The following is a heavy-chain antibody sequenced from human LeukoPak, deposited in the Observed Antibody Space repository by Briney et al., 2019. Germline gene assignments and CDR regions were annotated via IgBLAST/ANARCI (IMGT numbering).Heavy chain of an antibody. CDR3: ARRAPSHDFDD. CDR1: GFTFSSYE. Sequence: GGSLRLSCAASGFTFSSYEMNWVCQAPGKGLEWVSYISSSGSTIYYADSVKGRFTISRDNAKNSLYLQMNSLRVEDTAVYYCARRAPSHDFDDWGQGTLVTVSS. CDR2: ISSSGSTI. J-gene: IGHJ4*02. V-gene: IGHV3-48*03.